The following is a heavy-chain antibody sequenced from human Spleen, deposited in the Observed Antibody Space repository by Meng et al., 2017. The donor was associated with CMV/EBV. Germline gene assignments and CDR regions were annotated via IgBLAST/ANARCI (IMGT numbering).Heavy chain of an antibody. Sequence: GGSLRLSCAASGFTFSSYNMNWVRQAPGKRLEWVSTISWYGDTTYYADSVKGRFIVSRDNNKNSLYLQMNSLRGEDTALYYCSKPALRILSGGMDVWGQGTTVTVSS. D-gene: IGHD3-3*01. CDR1: GFTFSSYN. J-gene: IGHJ6*02. CDR3: SKPALRILSGGMDV. CDR2: ISWYGDTT. V-gene: IGHV3-43D*03.